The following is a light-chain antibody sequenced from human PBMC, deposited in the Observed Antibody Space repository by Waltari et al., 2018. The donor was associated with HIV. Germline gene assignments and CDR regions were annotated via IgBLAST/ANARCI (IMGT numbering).Light chain of an antibody. V-gene: IGLV8-61*01. J-gene: IGLJ3*02. CDR2: TTN. CDR3: VLYMGSGIWV. CDR1: SASVSPDYY. Sequence: QTVVTQEPSFSVSPGGTVTLTCGLTSASVSPDYYPSWYQPAPGQSPRTLIYTTNMRSSGVPERFSGSILGDKAALTITGAQADDESDYYCVLYMGSGIWVFGGGTKLTVL.